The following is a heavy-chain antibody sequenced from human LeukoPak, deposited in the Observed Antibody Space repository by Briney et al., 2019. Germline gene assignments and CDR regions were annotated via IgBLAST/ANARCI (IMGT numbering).Heavy chain of an antibody. Sequence: PSETLSLTCTVSGGSISSSSYYWGWIRQPPGKGLEWIGSIYYSGSTYYNPSLKSRVTISVDMSKNQFSLKLSSVTAADTAVYYCARRKVITFGGVIVSPFDYWGQGTLVTVSS. CDR2: IYYSGST. CDR1: GGSISSSSYY. V-gene: IGHV4-39*01. D-gene: IGHD3-16*02. J-gene: IGHJ4*02. CDR3: ARRKVITFGGVIVSPFDY.